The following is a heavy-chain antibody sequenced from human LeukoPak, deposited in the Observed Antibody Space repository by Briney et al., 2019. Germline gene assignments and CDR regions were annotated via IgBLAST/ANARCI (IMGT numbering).Heavy chain of an antibody. J-gene: IGHJ4*02. D-gene: IGHD3-10*01. CDR2: ISSSGSTI. V-gene: IGHV3-48*03. CDR1: GFTFSSYE. CDR3: TSSGSYYNVDY. Sequence: GGSLRLSCAASGFTFSSYEINWVRQAPGKGLEWVSYISSSGSTIKYADSVKGRFTISRGNAKNSLYLQMNSLRAEDTAVYYCTSSGSYYNVDYWGQGTLVTVSS.